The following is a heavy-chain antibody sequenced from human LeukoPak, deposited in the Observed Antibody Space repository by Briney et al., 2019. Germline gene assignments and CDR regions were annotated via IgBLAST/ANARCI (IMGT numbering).Heavy chain of an antibody. CDR3: ASLTYYYDSSGPSAFDI. D-gene: IGHD3-22*01. CDR2: IYYSGST. J-gene: IGHJ3*02. V-gene: IGHV4-59*05. Sequence: SETLSLTCAVYGGSFSDYFWSWIRQPAGKGLEWIGRIYYSGSTYYNPSLKSRVTISVDTSKNQFSLKLSSVTAADTAVYYCASLTYYYDSSGPSAFDIWGQGTMVTVSS. CDR1: GGSFSDYF.